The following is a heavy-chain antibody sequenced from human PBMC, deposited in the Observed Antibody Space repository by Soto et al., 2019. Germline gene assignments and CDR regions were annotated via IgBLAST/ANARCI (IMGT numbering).Heavy chain of an antibody. CDR3: ARDPPDFNSGFDF. CDR1: MDSVSNNRAT. D-gene: IGHD1-26*01. CDR2: TYYRSKWIS. V-gene: IGHV6-1*01. J-gene: IGHJ4*02. Sequence: PSQTLSLTCAISMDSVSNNRATWNWIRQSPSGGLEWLGRTYYRSKWISDYAMSVKGRIRINPDTSKNLVSLHLNFVTPEDTAVYYCARDPPDFNSGFDFWGQGTPVTVSS.